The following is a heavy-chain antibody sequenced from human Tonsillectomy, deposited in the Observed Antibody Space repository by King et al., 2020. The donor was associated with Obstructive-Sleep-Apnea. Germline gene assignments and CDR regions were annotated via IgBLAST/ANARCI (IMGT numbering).Heavy chain of an antibody. Sequence: EVQLVESGGGLVQPGRSLRLSCAASGFIFDEFALHWVRQFPGKGLEWVSGISWKSDRIGYADSVKGRFTISRDNATNSLYLQMDSLRSEDTAFYYCVRDRGDSSWDRFDYWGQGTLVAVSS. CDR1: GFIFDEFA. CDR2: ISWKSDRI. D-gene: IGHD6-13*01. CDR3: VRDRGDSSWDRFDY. V-gene: IGHV3-9*01. J-gene: IGHJ4*01.